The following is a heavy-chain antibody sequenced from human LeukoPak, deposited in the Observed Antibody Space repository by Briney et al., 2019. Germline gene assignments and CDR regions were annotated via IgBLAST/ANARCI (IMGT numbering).Heavy chain of an antibody. J-gene: IGHJ6*03. CDR1: GFTFSSYA. CDR3: AKDPGCSGGSCYLGSYYYYMDV. CDR2: ISGSGGST. V-gene: IGHV3-23*01. D-gene: IGHD2-15*01. Sequence: PGGSLRLSCAASGFTFSSYAMSWVRQAPGKGLEWVSAISGSGGSTYYADSVKGRFTISRDNSKNTLYLQMNSLRAEDTAVYYCAKDPGCSGGSCYLGSYYYYMDVWGKGTTVTVSS.